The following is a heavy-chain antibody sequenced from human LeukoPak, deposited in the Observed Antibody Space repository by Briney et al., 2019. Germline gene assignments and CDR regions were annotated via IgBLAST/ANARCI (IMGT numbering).Heavy chain of an antibody. CDR3: ARRFDW. CDR2: IGPGADI. J-gene: IGHJ4*02. V-gene: IGHV3-48*01. Sequence: GGSLRLSCAASGFIFTAYSMNWVRQAPGRGLGWVSYIGPGADIYYADSVTGRFPVSRDTAKNSLYLQMNGLRVEDTAVYYCARRFDWWGQGTLVTVSS. CDR1: GFIFTAYS.